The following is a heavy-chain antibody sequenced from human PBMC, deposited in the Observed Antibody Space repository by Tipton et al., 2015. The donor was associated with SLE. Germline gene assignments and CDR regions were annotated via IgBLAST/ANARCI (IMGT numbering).Heavy chain of an antibody. V-gene: IGHV4-39*01. J-gene: IGHJ3*02. Sequence: TLSLTCTVSSGSISSSSYYWGWIRQPPGKGLEWIGSIYYRGSTYYNPSLKSRLNISVDTSKNQFSLKLSSVTAAETAVYYCARRTTRSSGYFGAFDIWGQGTMVTVSS. CDR2: IYYRGST. CDR3: ARRTTRSSGYFGAFDI. D-gene: IGHD3-22*01. CDR1: SGSISSSSYY.